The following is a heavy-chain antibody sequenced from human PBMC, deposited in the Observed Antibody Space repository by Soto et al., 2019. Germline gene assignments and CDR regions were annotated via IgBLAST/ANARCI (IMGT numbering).Heavy chain of an antibody. J-gene: IGHJ6*02. CDR2: IKQDGSEK. V-gene: IGHV3-7*01. CDR3: ARDRYSYYDFWSGSLPYYYFGMDV. D-gene: IGHD3-3*01. CDR1: GFTFSSYW. Sequence: PGGSVRLSCAASGFTFSSYWMSWVRQAPGKGLEWVANIKQDGSEKYYVDSVKGRFTISRDNAKNSLSLQMNSLRAEDTAVYYCARDRYSYYDFWSGSLPYYYFGMDVWGQGTTVTVSS.